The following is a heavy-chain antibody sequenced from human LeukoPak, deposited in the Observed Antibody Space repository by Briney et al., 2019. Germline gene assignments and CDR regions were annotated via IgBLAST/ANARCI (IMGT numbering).Heavy chain of an antibody. CDR2: IDEGDGTT. Sequence: GGSLRLSCAASGFTFSSHAMNWVRQAPGKGLEWVSSIDEGDGTTHYADSVKGRFTIPRDDSKNTLYLQLNSLRVEDTAVYYCAKQGLVGSWGQGTLVTVSS. CDR3: AKQGLVGS. V-gene: IGHV3-23*01. J-gene: IGHJ4*02. CDR1: GFTFSSHA. D-gene: IGHD6-19*01.